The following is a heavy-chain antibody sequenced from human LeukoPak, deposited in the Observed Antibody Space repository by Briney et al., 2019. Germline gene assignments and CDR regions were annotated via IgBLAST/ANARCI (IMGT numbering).Heavy chain of an antibody. CDR1: GGSISSSSYY. Sequence: SETLFLTCIVPGGSISSSSYYWAWIRQPPGKGLEWIGTFYSGGSAYYNPSLTSRVSISKDTSDNQFSLRLYSVTAADTAVYYCARKQGGTMYDVWGQGTQVTVSS. D-gene: IGHD1-7*01. V-gene: IGHV4-39*07. J-gene: IGHJ4*02. CDR3: ARKQGGTMYDV. CDR2: FYSGGSA.